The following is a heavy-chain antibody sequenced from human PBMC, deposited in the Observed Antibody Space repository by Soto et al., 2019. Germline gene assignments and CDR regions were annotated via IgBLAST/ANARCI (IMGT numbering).Heavy chain of an antibody. CDR2: ISYDGSNK. J-gene: IGHJ4*02. V-gene: IGHV3-30-3*01. CDR3: ARIPQASYPGP. Sequence: QVQLVESGGGVVQPGRSRRLSCAASGFTFSIYAMHWVRQAPGKGLERVAVISYDGSNKYYADSVKGRFTISRDNSKNTLYLQMNSLRAEDTAVYYCARIPQASYPGPWGQGTLVTVSS. D-gene: IGHD1-26*01. CDR1: GFTFSIYA.